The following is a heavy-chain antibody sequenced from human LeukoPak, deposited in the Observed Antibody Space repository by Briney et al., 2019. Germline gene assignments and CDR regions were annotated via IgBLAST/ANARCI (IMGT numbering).Heavy chain of an antibody. Sequence: GGSLRLSCAASGFTFSSSGMSWVRQAPGKGLEWVSVISGSGGSTYYADSVKGRFTISRDNSKNTLYLQMNSLRADDTAVYYCARDPGSGYEEHFDYWGQGTLVTVSS. D-gene: IGHD5-12*01. CDR1: GFTFSSSG. CDR2: ISGSGGST. V-gene: IGHV3-23*01. J-gene: IGHJ4*02. CDR3: ARDPGSGYEEHFDY.